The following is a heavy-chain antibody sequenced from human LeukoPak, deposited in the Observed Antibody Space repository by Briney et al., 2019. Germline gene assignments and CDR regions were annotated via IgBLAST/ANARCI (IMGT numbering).Heavy chain of an antibody. V-gene: IGHV3-33*06. J-gene: IGHJ3*02. Sequence: RGSLRLSCAASGFTFSSYGMHWVRQAPGKGLEWVAIIWYDGNKYYADSVKGRFTISRDNSKNTLYLQINSLRAEDTAMYYCAKEISLNDAFDIWGQGTMVIVSS. D-gene: IGHD2-15*01. CDR3: AKEISLNDAFDI. CDR2: IWYDGNK. CDR1: GFTFSSYG.